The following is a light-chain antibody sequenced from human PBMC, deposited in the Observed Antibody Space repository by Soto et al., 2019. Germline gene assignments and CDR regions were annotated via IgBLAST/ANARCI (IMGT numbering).Light chain of an antibody. CDR2: EVT. V-gene: IGLV2-14*01. CDR3: SSYTSSYTLGV. CDR1: SSDVGGYNY. Sequence: QSALTQPASVSGSPGQSITISCTGTSSDVGGYNYVSWYQQHPGKAPKLMIYEVTNRPSGVSNRFSGSKSGNTAFLTISGLQAEDEADYYCSSYTSSYTLGVFGTGTKLTVL. J-gene: IGLJ1*01.